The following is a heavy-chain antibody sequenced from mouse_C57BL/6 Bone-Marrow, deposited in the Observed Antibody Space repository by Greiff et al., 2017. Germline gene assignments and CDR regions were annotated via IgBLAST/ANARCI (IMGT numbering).Heavy chain of an antibody. Sequence: VQLQESGAELVRPGASVKLSCKASGYTFTDYYINWVKQRPGQGLEWIARIYPGSGNTYYNEKFKGKATLTAEKSSSPAYMQLSSLTSEASAVYFCAREGRGVLFDYWGQGTTLTVSS. J-gene: IGHJ2*01. D-gene: IGHD2-14*01. V-gene: IGHV1-76*01. CDR3: AREGRGVLFDY. CDR2: IYPGSGNT. CDR1: GYTFTDYY.